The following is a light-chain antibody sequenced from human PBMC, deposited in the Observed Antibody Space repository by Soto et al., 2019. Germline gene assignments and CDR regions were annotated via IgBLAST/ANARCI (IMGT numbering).Light chain of an antibody. CDR3: KQRSNWPPYT. CDR2: DAS. J-gene: IGKJ2*01. Sequence: EIVLTQSPATLSLSPGERATLSCRASQSVSSYLAWYQQKPGQAPRLLIYDASNRATGIPARFSGSGSGTDFTLTISCLEPEGFAVYYCKQRSNWPPYTFGPGTKLEIK. CDR1: QSVSSY. V-gene: IGKV3-11*01.